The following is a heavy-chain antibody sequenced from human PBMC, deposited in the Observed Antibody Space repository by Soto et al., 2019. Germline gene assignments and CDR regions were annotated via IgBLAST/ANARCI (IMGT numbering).Heavy chain of an antibody. CDR3: ARHNGPLYVGYYYDMDV. Sequence: SETLSLTCSVSGGSINSDSYYWGWIRQPPGKGLEWIGSIYYSGNTYYNPSLKSRVTIFVDTSNNQFSLKLSSVTAADTAVYYCARHNGPLYVGYYYDMDVWGQGTTVTVSS. J-gene: IGHJ6*02. CDR2: IYYSGNT. D-gene: IGHD3-16*01. V-gene: IGHV4-39*01. CDR1: GGSINSDSYY.